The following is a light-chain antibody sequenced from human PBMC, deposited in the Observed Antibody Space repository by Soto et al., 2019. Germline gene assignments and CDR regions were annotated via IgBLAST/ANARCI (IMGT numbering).Light chain of an antibody. Sequence: DIQMTQSPSSLSASVGDRVTITCRASQGISNYLAWYQQKPGKVPKLLIYAASTLQSGVPSRFSDSGSGTDFTLTISGLQPEDVATYYCQQYNKWPWTFGQGTKVDI. CDR2: AAS. CDR1: QGISNY. CDR3: QQYNKWPWT. J-gene: IGKJ1*01. V-gene: IGKV1-27*01.